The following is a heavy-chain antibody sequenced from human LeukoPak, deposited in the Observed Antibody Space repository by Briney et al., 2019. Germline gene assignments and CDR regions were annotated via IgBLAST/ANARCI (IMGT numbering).Heavy chain of an antibody. V-gene: IGHV3-23*01. J-gene: IGHJ5*02. D-gene: IGHD3-10*01. CDR3: AKDPCYYGSGSYFRWRWFDP. CDR2: ISGSGGST. Sequence: GGSLRLSCAASGFTFSSYAMSWVRQAPGKGLEWVSAISGSGGSTYYADSVKGRFTISRDNSKNTLYLQMNSLRAEDTAVYYCAKDPCYYGSGSYFRWRWFDPWGQGTLVTVSS. CDR1: GFTFSSYA.